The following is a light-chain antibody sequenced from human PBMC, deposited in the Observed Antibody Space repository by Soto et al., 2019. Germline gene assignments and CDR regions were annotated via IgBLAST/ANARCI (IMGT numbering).Light chain of an antibody. J-gene: IGKJ4*01. CDR2: AAS. Sequence: DIQMTQSPSFVSASVGDRVTITCRASQGISSWLAWYQHRPGRAPKLLIHAASNLESGVPSRFSGSGSGTDFTLTISSLPPEDFATYYCQQTTSLPLTFGGGTKVEIK. CDR3: QQTTSLPLT. CDR1: QGISSW. V-gene: IGKV1-12*01.